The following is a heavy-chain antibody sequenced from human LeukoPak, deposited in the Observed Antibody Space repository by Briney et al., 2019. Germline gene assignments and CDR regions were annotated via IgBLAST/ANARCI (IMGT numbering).Heavy chain of an antibody. J-gene: IGHJ4*02. V-gene: IGHV3-21*01. Sequence: GGSLRLSCAASGFTFSNSYMNWIRQAPGKGLEWVSCISSSSSYIYYADSVKGRFTISRDNAKRSLFLQMDSLRAEDTAVYYCARDASAYYWGQGTLVTVSS. CDR1: GFTFSNSY. CDR2: ISSSSSYI. D-gene: IGHD3-3*01. CDR3: ARDASAYY.